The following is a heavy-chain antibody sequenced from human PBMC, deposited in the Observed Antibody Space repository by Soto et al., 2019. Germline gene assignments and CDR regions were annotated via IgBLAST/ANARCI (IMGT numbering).Heavy chain of an antibody. Sequence: GASVKVSCKASGGTFSSYAISWVRQAPGQGLEWMGGIIPIFGTANYAQKFQGRVTITADESTSTAYMELSSLRSEDTAVYYCAGPPELTRIYYYYGMDVWGQGTTVTV. CDR1: GGTFSSYA. V-gene: IGHV1-69*13. J-gene: IGHJ6*02. D-gene: IGHD1-7*01. CDR3: AGPPELTRIYYYYGMDV. CDR2: IIPIFGTA.